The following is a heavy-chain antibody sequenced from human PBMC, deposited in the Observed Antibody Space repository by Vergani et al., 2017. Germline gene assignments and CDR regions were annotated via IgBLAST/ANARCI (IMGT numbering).Heavy chain of an antibody. D-gene: IGHD3-22*01. CDR1: GGLISSGGYS. CDR3: ARGRDSSSYYYDY. Sequence: QLQLQESGSGLVKPSQTLSLTCAVSGGLISSGGYSWSWIRQPPGKGLEWIGYNYHSGSTYYNPSLKSRVTISVDRSKNQLSLKLSSVTAADTAVYYCARGRDSSSYYYDYWGQGTLVTVSS. CDR2: NYHSGST. J-gene: IGHJ4*02. V-gene: IGHV4-30-2*01.